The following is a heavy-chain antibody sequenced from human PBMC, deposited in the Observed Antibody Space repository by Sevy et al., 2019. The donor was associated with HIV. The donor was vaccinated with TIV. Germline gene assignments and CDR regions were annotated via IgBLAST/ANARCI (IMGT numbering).Heavy chain of an antibody. D-gene: IGHD1-26*01. Sequence: SETLSLTCTVSGGSITSLYWNWIRQPPGKGLEWIANIYYNGHINYNPSLKSRFTLSLDTSTNQFSQRLSSVTAADTAMYYCAGENAWGRGYSWGQGTLVTVSS. CDR1: GGSITSLY. CDR3: AGENAWGRGYS. V-gene: IGHV4-59*08. J-gene: IGHJ4*02. CDR2: IYYNGHI.